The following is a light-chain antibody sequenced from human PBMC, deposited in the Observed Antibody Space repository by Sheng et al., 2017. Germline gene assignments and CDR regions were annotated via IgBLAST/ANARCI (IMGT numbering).Light chain of an antibody. Sequence: QSALTQPPSASGSPGQSVTISCTGTSSDVGGYNYVSWYQQHPGKAPKLMIYEVSKRPSGVPDRFSGSKSGNTASLTVSGLQAEDEADYYCQSYDSSLSGVFGGGTNLTVL. V-gene: IGLV2-8*01. CDR3: QSYDSSLSGV. CDR1: SSDVGGYNY. J-gene: IGLJ3*02. CDR2: EVS.